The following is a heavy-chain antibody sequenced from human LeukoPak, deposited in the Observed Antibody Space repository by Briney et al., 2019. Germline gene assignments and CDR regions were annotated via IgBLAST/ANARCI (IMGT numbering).Heavy chain of an antibody. D-gene: IGHD3/OR15-3a*01. CDR3: VMISHGF. CDR2: MSSSGNTK. V-gene: IGHV3-48*03. CDR1: GFTFSSVE. J-gene: IGHJ4*02. Sequence: GGSLRLSCAASGFTFSSVEMNWGRESQGQGLEWVSYMSSSGNTKYYENSGKGRYTISRDNSKNSLYLQMDSLRAEDTAVYYCVMISHGFWGQGTLVTVSS.